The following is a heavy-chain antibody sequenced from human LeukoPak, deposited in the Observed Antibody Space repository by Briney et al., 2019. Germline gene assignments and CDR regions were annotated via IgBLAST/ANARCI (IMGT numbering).Heavy chain of an antibody. CDR2: ISAYNGIT. V-gene: IGHV1-18*01. CDR1: GYTFTSYG. D-gene: IGHD3-22*01. J-gene: IGHJ6*03. CDR3: ARANRVRYYYDSSGTDYYMDV. Sequence: ASAKVSCKASGYTFTSYGISWVPQAPGPGLEWMGWISAYNGITNYAQKLQGRVTMTTDTSTSTAYMELRSPRSDNTAVYYCARANRVRYYYDSSGTDYYMDVWGKGTTVTVSS.